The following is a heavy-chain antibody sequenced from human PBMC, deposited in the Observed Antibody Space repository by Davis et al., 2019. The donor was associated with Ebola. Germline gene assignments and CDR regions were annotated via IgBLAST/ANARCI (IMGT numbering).Heavy chain of an antibody. CDR1: GFTFSSYW. J-gene: IGHJ4*02. D-gene: IGHD1-26*01. V-gene: IGHV3-74*01. Sequence: GESLKISCAASGFTFSSYWMHWVRQAPGKGLVWVSRINTDGSRTSYADSVKGRFTISRDNAKSTLYLQMNSLRAKDTALYYCARSQYSGSSMDWGRGTLVSVSS. CDR3: ARSQYSGSSMD. CDR2: INTDGSRT.